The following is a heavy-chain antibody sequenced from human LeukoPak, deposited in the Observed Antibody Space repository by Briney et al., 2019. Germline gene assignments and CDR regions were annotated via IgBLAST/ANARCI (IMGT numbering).Heavy chain of an antibody. CDR1: GFTFDGYG. Sequence: RAGGSLRLSCAASGFTSGFTFDGYGMNWVRQVPGKGLEWVSGISRDGGRTGYADSVQGRFTISRDNSRNSLHLQMNSLRVEDTAFYYCVKDSNYDFWSGYYKGFDNWGQGTLVTVSS. V-gene: IGHV3-20*04. J-gene: IGHJ4*02. D-gene: IGHD3-3*01. CDR2: ISRDGGRT. CDR3: VKDSNYDFWSGYYKGFDN.